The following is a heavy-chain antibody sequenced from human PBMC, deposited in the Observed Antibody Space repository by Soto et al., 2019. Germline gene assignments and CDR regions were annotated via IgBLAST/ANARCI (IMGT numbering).Heavy chain of an antibody. V-gene: IGHV3-30*18. J-gene: IGHJ5*02. CDR1: GFTFSSYG. D-gene: IGHD2-15*01. Sequence: QVQLVESGGGVVQPGRSLRLSCAASGFTFSSYGMHWVRQVPGKGLEWVAVISYDGSNKYYADSVKGRFTISRDNSKNTLYLQMNSLRAEDTAVYYCAKDARRYCSGGSCYSPDTWGQGTLVTVSS. CDR2: ISYDGSNK. CDR3: AKDARRYCSGGSCYSPDT.